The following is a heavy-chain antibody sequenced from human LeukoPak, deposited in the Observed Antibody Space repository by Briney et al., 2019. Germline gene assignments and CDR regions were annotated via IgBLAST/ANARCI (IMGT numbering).Heavy chain of an antibody. CDR2: ISNSPSYV. D-gene: IGHD3-10*01. J-gene: IGHJ5*02. V-gene: IGHV3-21*06. CDR1: GFTFSSYT. CDR3: ARLEGLWFA. Sequence: GGSLILSCAASGFTFSSYTMNWVRQAPGKGLEWVSSISNSPSYVYYADSVKGRFTISRDNAKNLLYLQMHSLRAEDTAVYYCARLEGLWFAWGQGTLVTVSS.